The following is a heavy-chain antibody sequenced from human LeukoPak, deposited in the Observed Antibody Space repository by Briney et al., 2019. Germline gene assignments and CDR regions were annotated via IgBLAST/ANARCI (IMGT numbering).Heavy chain of an antibody. V-gene: IGHV4-30-2*05. J-gene: IGHJ4*02. CDR1: GGSISSGGYS. Sequence: SETLSLTCAVSGGSISSGGYSWSWIRQPPGKGLEWIGYIYHSGSTYYNPSLKSRVTTSVDTSKNQFSLKLSSVTAADTAVYYCARRSPYYDFWSGYPRGYYFDYWGQGTLVTVSS. CDR3: ARRSPYYDFWSGYPRGYYFDY. D-gene: IGHD3-3*01. CDR2: IYHSGST.